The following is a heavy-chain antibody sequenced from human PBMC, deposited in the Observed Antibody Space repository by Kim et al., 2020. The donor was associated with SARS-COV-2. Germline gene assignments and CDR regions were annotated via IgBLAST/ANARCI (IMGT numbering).Heavy chain of an antibody. CDR3: ARHLHVTTVTFYGYFDL. D-gene: IGHD2-21*02. J-gene: IGHJ2*01. V-gene: IGHV3-23*01. CDR1: GFTFGHSA. CDR2: IFGSGSGT. Sequence: GGSLRLSCTGSGFTFGHSAMSWVRQVPGKGLQWVAGIFGSGSGTYYADSVKGRFTISRDNSQSTVHLQLNDLRADDTAVYYCARHLHVTTVTFYGYFDLWGRGTLVTVSS.